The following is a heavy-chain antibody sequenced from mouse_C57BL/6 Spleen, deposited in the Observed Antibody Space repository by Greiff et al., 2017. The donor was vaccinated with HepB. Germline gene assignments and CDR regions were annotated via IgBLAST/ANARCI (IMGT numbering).Heavy chain of an antibody. J-gene: IGHJ3*01. V-gene: IGHV1-81*01. CDR1: GYTFTSYG. CDR3: ARDYGSSYSWFAY. CDR2: IYPRSGNT. Sequence: VQLQQSGAELARPGASVKLSCKASGYTFTSYGISWVKQRTGKGLEWIGEIYPRSGNTYYNEKFKGKATLTADKSSSTAYMELRSLTSEDSAVYFCARDYGSSYSWFAYWGQGTLVTVSA. D-gene: IGHD1-1*01.